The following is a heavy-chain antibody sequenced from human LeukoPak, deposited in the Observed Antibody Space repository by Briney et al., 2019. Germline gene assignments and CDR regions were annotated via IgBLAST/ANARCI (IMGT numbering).Heavy chain of an antibody. J-gene: IGHJ3*02. CDR3: AGHYDSSGYRVDVFDI. V-gene: IGHV3-7*01. CDR1: GFTLSSYW. D-gene: IGHD3-22*01. Sequence: GGSRGLSCAASGFTLSSYWMTWVRQAPGKGLEWVAYIKQDGSEKYYMDSVKGRFTISRDNAKNSLYLQMNSLRAEDTAVYFCAGHYDSSGYRVDVFDIWGQGTMVTVSS. CDR2: IKQDGSEK.